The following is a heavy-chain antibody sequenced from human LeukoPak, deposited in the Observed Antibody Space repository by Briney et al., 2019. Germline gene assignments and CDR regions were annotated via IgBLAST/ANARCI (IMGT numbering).Heavy chain of an antibody. J-gene: IGHJ4*02. D-gene: IGHD6-19*01. V-gene: IGHV4-59*01. CDR2: IYYSGST. CDR3: ARGLQQWLVIYN. Sequence: PSETLSLTCTVSGGSISSYYWSWIRQPPGKGLEWIGYIYYSGSTNYNPSLKSRVTISVDTSKNQFSLKLSSVTAADTAVYYCARGLQQWLVIYNWGQGTLVTVSS. CDR1: GGSISSYY.